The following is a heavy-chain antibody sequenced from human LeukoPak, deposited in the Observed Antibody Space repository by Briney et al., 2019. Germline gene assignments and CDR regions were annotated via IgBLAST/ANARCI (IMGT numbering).Heavy chain of an antibody. Sequence: SETLSLTCTVSGGSISSYYWSWIRQPPGKGLEWIGYIYYSGSTNYNPSLKSRVTISVDTSKNQFSLKLSSVTAADTAVYYCARTDYSNYEQGLWGQGTLVTVSS. CDR3: ARTDYSNYEQGL. CDR1: GGSISSYY. CDR2: IYYSGST. D-gene: IGHD4-11*01. J-gene: IGHJ4*02. V-gene: IGHV4-59*01.